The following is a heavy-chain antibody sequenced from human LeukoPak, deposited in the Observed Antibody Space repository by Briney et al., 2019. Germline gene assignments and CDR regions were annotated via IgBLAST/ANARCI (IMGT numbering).Heavy chain of an antibody. D-gene: IGHD1-26*01. Sequence: GESLKISCKVSGYRFTNYWIAWVRQMPGKGLDFMGIILPDDSDTRYSPSFQGQVTISADKSISTAYLQWSSLKASDTAMYYCARTSSGDYYYYYGMDVWGQGTTVTVSS. CDR2: ILPDDSDT. V-gene: IGHV5-51*01. J-gene: IGHJ6*02. CDR1: GYRFTNYW. CDR3: ARTSSGDYYYYYGMDV.